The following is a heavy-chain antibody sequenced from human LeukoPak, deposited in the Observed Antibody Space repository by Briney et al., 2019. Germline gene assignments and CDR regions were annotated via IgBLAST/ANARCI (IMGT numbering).Heavy chain of an antibody. Sequence: PGGSLRLSCAASGFTFSSYWMSWVRQAPGKGLEWVANIKQDGSEKYYVDSVKGRFTISRDNAKNSLYLQMNSLRAEDTAVYYCASRVGDYAAPFDYWGQGTLVTVSS. V-gene: IGHV3-7*01. J-gene: IGHJ4*02. CDR2: IKQDGSEK. D-gene: IGHD3-16*01. CDR1: GFTFSSYW. CDR3: ASRVGDYAAPFDY.